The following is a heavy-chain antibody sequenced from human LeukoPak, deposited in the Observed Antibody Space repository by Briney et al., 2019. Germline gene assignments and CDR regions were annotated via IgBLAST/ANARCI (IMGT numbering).Heavy chain of an antibody. CDR1: GYTFTGYY. Sequence: ASVKVSCKASGYTFTGYYMHWVRQAPGQGLEWMGWINPNSGGTNYAQKFRGRVTMTRGTSISTAYMELSRLRSDDTAVYYCARGPTYYDFLVGKKFDYWGQGTLVTVSS. CDR2: INPNSGGT. D-gene: IGHD3-3*01. J-gene: IGHJ4*02. V-gene: IGHV1-2*02. CDR3: ARGPTYYDFLVGKKFDY.